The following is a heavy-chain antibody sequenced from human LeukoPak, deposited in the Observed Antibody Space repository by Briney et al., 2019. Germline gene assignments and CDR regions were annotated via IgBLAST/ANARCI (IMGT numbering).Heavy chain of an antibody. Sequence: PSETLSLTCAVYGGSFSGYYWSWIRQPPGKGLEWIGEINHSGSTNYNPSLKSRVTISVDTSKNQFSLKLSSVTAADTAVYYCARGLTPDYYYYMDVWGKGTTVTVSS. CDR1: GGSFSGYY. V-gene: IGHV4-34*01. J-gene: IGHJ6*03. CDR3: ARGLTPDYYYYMDV. CDR2: INHSGST.